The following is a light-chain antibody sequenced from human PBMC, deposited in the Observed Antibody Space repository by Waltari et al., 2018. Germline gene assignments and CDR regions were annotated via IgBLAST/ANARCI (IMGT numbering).Light chain of an antibody. CDR3: QQYYSIPPA. CDR1: QSVLYSSNNENY. CDR2: WAS. Sequence: DIVMTQSPDSLAVALGERATINCKSSQSVLYSSNNENYLAWYPQKPGQPPKLLIYWASARTSGVPDRFSGSGSGTDFTLTISSLQAEDVAVYYCQQYYSIPPAFGQGTKLEIQ. V-gene: IGKV4-1*01. J-gene: IGKJ2*01.